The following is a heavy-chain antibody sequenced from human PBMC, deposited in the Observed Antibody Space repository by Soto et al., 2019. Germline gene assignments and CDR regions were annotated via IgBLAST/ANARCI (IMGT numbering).Heavy chain of an antibody. D-gene: IGHD2-2*02. CDR2: ISPYNGDT. CDR3: ASGGQYRYFDY. J-gene: IGHJ4*02. V-gene: IGHV1-18*01. Sequence: QVQLVQSGAEVKKPGASVKVSCTTSGYTFTLFGITWVRQAPGQGLEWMGWISPYNGDTKYAEKREGSVTLTTDTSTDTAYMELTSLTYNDTAEYYCASGGQYRYFDYCGQGTLVTVSS. CDR1: GYTFTLFG.